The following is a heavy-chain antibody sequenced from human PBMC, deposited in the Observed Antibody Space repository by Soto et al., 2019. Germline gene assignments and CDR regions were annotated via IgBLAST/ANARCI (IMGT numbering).Heavy chain of an antibody. CDR3: GNLPVSGSATSSDY. V-gene: IGHV3-23*01. CDR1: GFTFSSYA. Sequence: SLRLSCAASGFTFSSYAMSWVRQAPGKGLEWVSAISGSGGSTYYADSVKGRFTISRDNSKNTLYLQMNSLRAEDTAVYYCGNLPVSGSATSSDYWGQGTLVTVSS. CDR2: ISGSGGST. D-gene: IGHD1-26*01. J-gene: IGHJ4*02.